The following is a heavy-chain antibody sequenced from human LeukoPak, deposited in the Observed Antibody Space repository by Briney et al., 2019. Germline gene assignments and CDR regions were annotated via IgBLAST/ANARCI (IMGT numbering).Heavy chain of an antibody. V-gene: IGHV4-39*01. CDR2: IYYSGST. CDR3: ASPKYGSGIDLSQGTSRYYYMDV. Sequence: SETLSLTCTVSGGSISSSSYYWGWIRQPPGKGLEWIGSIYYSGSTYYNPSLKSRVTISVDTSKNQFSLKLSSVIAADTAVYYCASPKYGSGIDLSQGTSRYYYMDVWGKGTTVTVSS. J-gene: IGHJ6*03. D-gene: IGHD3-10*01. CDR1: GGSISSSSYY.